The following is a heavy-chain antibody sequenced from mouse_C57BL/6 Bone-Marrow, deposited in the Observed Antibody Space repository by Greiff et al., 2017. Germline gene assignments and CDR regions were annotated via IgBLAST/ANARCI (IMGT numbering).Heavy chain of an antibody. J-gene: IGHJ2*01. Sequence: QVHVKQSGAELVRPGTSVKLSCKASGYTFTSYWMHWVKQRPGQGLEWIGVIDPSDSYTNYNQKFKGKATLTVDTSSSTAYMQLSSLTSEDSAVYYCARLPYYYGDWGQGTTLTVSS. CDR2: IDPSDSYT. D-gene: IGHD1-1*01. V-gene: IGHV1-59*01. CDR3: ARLPYYYGD. CDR1: GYTFTSYW.